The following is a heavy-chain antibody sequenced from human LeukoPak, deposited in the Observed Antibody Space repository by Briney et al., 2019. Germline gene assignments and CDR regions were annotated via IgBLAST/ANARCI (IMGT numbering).Heavy chain of an antibody. Sequence: TSETLSLTCAVSGYGISSDYYWSWIRQPPGKGLEWIGEINHSGSTNYNPSLKSRVTISVDTSKNQFSLKLSSVTAADTAVYYCARGAGFGELLFDFDYWGQGTLVTVSS. D-gene: IGHD3-10*01. CDR1: GYGISSDYY. CDR3: ARGAGFGELLFDFDY. J-gene: IGHJ4*02. V-gene: IGHV4-34*01. CDR2: INHSGST.